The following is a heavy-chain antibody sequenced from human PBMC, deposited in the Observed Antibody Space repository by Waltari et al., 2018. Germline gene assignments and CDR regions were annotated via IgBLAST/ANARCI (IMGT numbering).Heavy chain of an antibody. CDR1: GYSISSGYY. V-gene: IGHV4-38-2*01. CDR3: ARRQGGDREWYFDL. CDR2: IYHSGST. D-gene: IGHD3-16*01. Sequence: QVQLQESGPGLVKPSETLSLTCAVSGYSISSGYYWGWIRQPPGKGLEWIGSIYHSGSTYYNPSLKSRVTISVDTSKNQFSLKLSSVTAADTAVYYCARRQGGDREWYFDLWGRGTLVTVSS. J-gene: IGHJ2*01.